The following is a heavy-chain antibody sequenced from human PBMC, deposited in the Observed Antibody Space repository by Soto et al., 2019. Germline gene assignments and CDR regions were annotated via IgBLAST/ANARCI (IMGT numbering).Heavy chain of an antibody. CDR3: AREGVAAAGTGIFDY. D-gene: IGHD6-13*01. CDR1: GYTFTSYG. V-gene: IGHV1-18*01. CDR2: ISAYNGNT. J-gene: IGHJ4*02. Sequence: ASVKVSCKASGYTFTSYGISWVRQAPGQGLEWMGWISAYNGNTNYAQKLQGRVTMTTDTSTSTVYMELSSLRSEDTAVYYCAREGVAAAGTGIFDYWGQGTLVTVSS.